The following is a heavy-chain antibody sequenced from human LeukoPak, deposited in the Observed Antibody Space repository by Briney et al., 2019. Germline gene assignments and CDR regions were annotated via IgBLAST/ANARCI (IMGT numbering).Heavy chain of an antibody. D-gene: IGHD6-19*01. CDR1: GGSFSGYY. V-gene: IGHV4-34*01. J-gene: IGHJ5*02. CDR3: ARKGSSGWYWFDP. CDR2: INHSGST. Sequence: SETLSLTCAVYGGSFSGYYWSWIRQPPGKGLEWIGEINHSGSTNYNPSLKSRVTISLDTSKNQFSLKLSSVTAADTAVYYCARKGSSGWYWFDPWGQGTLVTVSS.